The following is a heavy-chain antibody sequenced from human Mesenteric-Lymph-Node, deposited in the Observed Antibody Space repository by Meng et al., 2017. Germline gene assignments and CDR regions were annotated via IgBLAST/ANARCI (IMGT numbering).Heavy chain of an antibody. CDR2: IWYDGSNK. CDR1: GFTFSSYG. Sequence: VDLVESGGGVVQPGRSLRLSCAASGFTFSSYGMHWVRQAPGKGLEWVAVIWYDGSNKYYADSVKGRFTISRDNSKNTLYLQMNSLRAEDTAVYYCAREMKGLGYFDYWGQGTLVTVSS. CDR3: AREMKGLGYFDY. J-gene: IGHJ4*02. V-gene: IGHV3-33*01. D-gene: IGHD3/OR15-3a*01.